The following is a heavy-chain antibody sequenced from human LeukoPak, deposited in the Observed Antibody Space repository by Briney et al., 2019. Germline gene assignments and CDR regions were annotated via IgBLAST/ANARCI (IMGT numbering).Heavy chain of an antibody. J-gene: IGHJ4*02. Sequence: GGSLRLSCAASGFTFSSYWMHWVRQAPGKGLVWVSRINGDGSSTSYADSVKGRFTISRDNAKNTLYLQMNSLRAEDTDVYYCARGYSSSYRIDYWGQGTLVTVSS. D-gene: IGHD6-6*01. CDR3: ARGYSSSYRIDY. CDR1: GFTFSSYW. V-gene: IGHV3-74*01. CDR2: INGDGSST.